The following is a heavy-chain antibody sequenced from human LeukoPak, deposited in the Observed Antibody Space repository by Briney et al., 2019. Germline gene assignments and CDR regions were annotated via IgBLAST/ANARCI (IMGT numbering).Heavy chain of an antibody. Sequence: ASVKVSCKASGYTFTSYGISWVRQAPGQGLEWMGWISAYSGNTNYAQKFQGRVTITADKSTSTAYMELSSLRSEDTAVYYCARDSYDYDILTGYYAQRGDYWGQGTLVTVSS. D-gene: IGHD3-9*01. J-gene: IGHJ4*02. CDR3: ARDSYDYDILTGYYAQRGDY. V-gene: IGHV1-18*01. CDR1: GYTFTSYG. CDR2: ISAYSGNT.